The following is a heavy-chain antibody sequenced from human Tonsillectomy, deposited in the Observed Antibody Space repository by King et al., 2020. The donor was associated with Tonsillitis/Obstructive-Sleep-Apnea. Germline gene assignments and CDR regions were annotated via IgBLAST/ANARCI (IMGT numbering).Heavy chain of an antibody. CDR3: ARQLYRGYYPIDY. J-gene: IGHJ4*02. CDR1: GGSISSSSYY. Sequence: QLQESGPGLVKPSETLSLTCTVSGGSISSSSYYWGWIRQPLGKGLEWIGSIYYSGSTYYNPSLKSRVTISVDTSKNQFSLKLSSVTAADTAVYYCARQLYRGYYPIDYWGQGTLVTVSS. CDR2: IYYSGST. V-gene: IGHV4-39*01. D-gene: IGHD3-22*01.